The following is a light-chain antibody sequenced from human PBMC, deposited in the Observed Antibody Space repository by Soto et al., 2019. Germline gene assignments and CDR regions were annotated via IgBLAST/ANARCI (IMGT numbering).Light chain of an antibody. CDR3: QQFSSYPLT. CDR2: DAS. Sequence: EFVLTQSPGTLSLSPGERATLSCRASQTVRNNYLAWYQQKTGQAPRLLIYDASSRATGIPDRFSGGGSGPDFTLTISRLEPEDFAVYYCQQFSSYPLTFGGGTKVEIK. CDR1: QTVRNNY. J-gene: IGKJ4*01. V-gene: IGKV3-20*01.